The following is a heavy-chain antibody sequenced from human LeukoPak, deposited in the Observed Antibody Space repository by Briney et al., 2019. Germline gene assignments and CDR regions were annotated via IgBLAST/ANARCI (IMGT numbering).Heavy chain of an antibody. V-gene: IGHV4-31*11. Sequence: SETLSLTCAVYGGSFSGYYWSWIRQRPGKGLEWIGYIYYSGSTYYNPSLKSRVTISVDTSKNQFSLKLSSVTAADTAVYYCARGSIVVVPEGHWFDPWGQGTLVTVSS. CDR3: ARGSIVVVPEGHWFDP. J-gene: IGHJ5*02. D-gene: IGHD2-21*01. CDR1: GGSFSGYY. CDR2: IYYSGST.